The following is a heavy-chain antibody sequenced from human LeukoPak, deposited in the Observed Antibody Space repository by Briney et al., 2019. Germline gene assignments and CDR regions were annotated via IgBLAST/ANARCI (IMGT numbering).Heavy chain of an antibody. V-gene: IGHV3-7*03. J-gene: IGHJ4*02. D-gene: IGHD2-2*01. Sequence: PGGSLRLSCAASGFTFSSYWMSWVRQAPGKGLEWVANIKKDGSEKYYVDSVKGRFTISRDNAKTSLYLQMNSLKTEDTAVYYCSSGGYCSSTRCYGENWGQGTLVTVSS. CDR1: GFTFSSYW. CDR2: IKKDGSEK. CDR3: SSGGYCSSTRCYGEN.